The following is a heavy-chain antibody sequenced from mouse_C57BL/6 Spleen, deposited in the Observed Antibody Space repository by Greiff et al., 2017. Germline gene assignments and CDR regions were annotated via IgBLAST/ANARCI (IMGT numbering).Heavy chain of an antibody. D-gene: IGHD1-1*01. J-gene: IGHJ3*01. CDR2: IHPNSGST. CDR3: APITTVVEGFAY. Sequence: QVQLQQPGAELVKPGASVKLSCKASSYTFTSYWMHWVKQRPGQGLEWIGMIHPNSGSTNYNEKFKSKATLTVDKSSSTAYMQLSSLTSEDSAVYYCAPITTVVEGFAYWGQGTLVTVSA. V-gene: IGHV1-64*01. CDR1: SYTFTSYW.